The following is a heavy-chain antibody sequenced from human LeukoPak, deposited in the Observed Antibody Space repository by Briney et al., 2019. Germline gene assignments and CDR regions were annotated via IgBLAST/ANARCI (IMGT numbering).Heavy chain of an antibody. J-gene: IGHJ6*02. CDR3: ARLTEYLRTLDGMDV. CDR2: MFSGGNT. V-gene: IGHV3-66*01. CDR1: GFTVSSNY. Sequence: GGSLRLSCAASGFTVSSNYMSWVRQAPGRGLEWVSIMFSGGNTDYADSVKGRFTISRDDSNNTVYLQMNGLRAEDSAVYYCARLTEYLRTLDGMDVWGQGSTVTVSS. D-gene: IGHD3-16*01.